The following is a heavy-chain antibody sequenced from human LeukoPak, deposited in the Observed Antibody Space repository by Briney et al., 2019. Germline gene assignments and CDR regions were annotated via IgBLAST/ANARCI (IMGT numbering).Heavy chain of an antibody. V-gene: IGHV1-18*01. D-gene: IGHD2-2*01. CDR1: GYTFTSYG. Sequence: ASVKVSCKASGYTFTSYGISWVRQAPGQGLEWMGWISAYNGNTNYAQKLQGRVTMTTDTSTSTAYMELRSLRSDDTAVYYCARGLGYCSSTSCYAGIYLGYWGQGTLVTVSS. CDR2: ISAYNGNT. J-gene: IGHJ4*02. CDR3: ARGLGYCSSTSCYAGIYLGY.